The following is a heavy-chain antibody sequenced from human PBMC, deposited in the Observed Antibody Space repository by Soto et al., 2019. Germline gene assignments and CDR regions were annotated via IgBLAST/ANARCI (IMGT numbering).Heavy chain of an antibody. CDR1: GFTFSSFS. D-gene: IGHD1-1*01. CDR3: AREVVTTKWYFDN. V-gene: IGHV3-30*04. Sequence: GGSLRLSCRTSGFTFSSFSMHWFRQAPGKGLEWVAVIGSTNVKYYADSVKGRFTISRDNSQDTLYLQMDGLRPDDTGVYFCAREVVTTKWYFDNWGQGSLVTVSS. J-gene: IGHJ4*02. CDR2: IGSTNVK.